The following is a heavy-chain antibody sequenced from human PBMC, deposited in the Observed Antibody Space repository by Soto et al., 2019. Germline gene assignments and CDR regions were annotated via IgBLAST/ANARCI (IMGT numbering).Heavy chain of an antibody. D-gene: IGHD3-22*01. CDR3: ARKITMIVVSPTYWFDP. J-gene: IGHJ5*02. CDR2: IYYSGST. V-gene: IGHV4-31*03. CDR1: GGSISSGGYY. Sequence: SETLSLTCTVSGGSISSGGYYWSWIRQHPGKGLEWIGYIYYSGSTYYNPSLKSRVTISVDTSKNQFSLKLGSVTAADTAVYYCARKITMIVVSPTYWFDPWGKGTLVTVSS.